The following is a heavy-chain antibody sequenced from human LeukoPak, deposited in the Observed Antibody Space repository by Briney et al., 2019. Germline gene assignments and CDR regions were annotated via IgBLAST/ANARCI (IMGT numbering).Heavy chain of an antibody. CDR1: GYSFTDYY. Sequence: ASVKVSCKTSGYSFTDYYMHWVRQAPGQGLEWMGWINPNSGGTSSAQKFQGRVTMTRDTSISTVYMEVSWLTSDDTAIYYCARADRLHGGPYMIGPWGQGTLVTVSS. D-gene: IGHD2-21*01. CDR3: ARADRLHGGPYMIGP. CDR2: INPNSGGT. J-gene: IGHJ5*02. V-gene: IGHV1-2*02.